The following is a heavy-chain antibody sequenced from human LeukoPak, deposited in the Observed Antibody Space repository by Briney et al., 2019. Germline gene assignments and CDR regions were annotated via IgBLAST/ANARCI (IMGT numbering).Heavy chain of an antibody. CDR3: ARRRDPGYGGNSFDY. Sequence: SETLSLTCTVSGGSISTYYWSWIRQPPGKGLEWIGYIYYSGDTNYNPSLKSRVTISIDTSKNQFSLKLSSVTAADTAVYYCARRRDPGYGGNSFDYWGQGTLVTVSS. CDR1: GGSISTYY. D-gene: IGHD4-23*01. V-gene: IGHV4-59*01. CDR2: IYYSGDT. J-gene: IGHJ5*01.